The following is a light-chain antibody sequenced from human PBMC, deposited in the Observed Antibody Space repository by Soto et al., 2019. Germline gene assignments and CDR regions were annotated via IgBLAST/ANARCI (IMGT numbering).Light chain of an antibody. CDR1: SSDVGAYNY. CDR2: DVT. CDR3: SSYTTSSTLV. V-gene: IGLV2-14*03. Sequence: QSVLTQPASVSGSPGQSITISCTGTSSDVGAYNYVAWYQQLPDKAPKLMIYDVTYRPSGVSNGFSGSKSGNTASLTISGLQAEDEADYFCSSYTTSSTLVFGGGTKLTVL. J-gene: IGLJ3*02.